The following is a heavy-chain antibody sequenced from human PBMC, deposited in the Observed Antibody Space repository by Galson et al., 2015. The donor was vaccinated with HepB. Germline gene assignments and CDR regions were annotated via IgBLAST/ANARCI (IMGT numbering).Heavy chain of an antibody. CDR2: IKSKTDGGTT. CDR1: GFAFSNAW. CDR3: TTDLGFYGDNRGRGY. D-gene: IGHD4-17*01. J-gene: IGHJ4*02. Sequence: SLRLSCAASGFAFSNAWMSWVRQAPGKGLEWVGRIKSKTDGGTTDYAAPVKGRFTISRDDSKNTLYLQMNSLKTEDTAVYYCTTDLGFYGDNRGRGYRGQGTLVTVSS. V-gene: IGHV3-15*01.